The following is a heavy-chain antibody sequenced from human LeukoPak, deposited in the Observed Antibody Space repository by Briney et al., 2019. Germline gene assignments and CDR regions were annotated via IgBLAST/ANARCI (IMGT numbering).Heavy chain of an antibody. V-gene: IGHV3-9*01. Sequence: GGSLRLSCAASGFTFDDYAMHWVRQAPGKGLEWVSGISWNSGSIGYADSVKGRFTISRDNAKNSLYLQMNSLRAEDTAVYYCAREGGYFDWLYHYFDYWGQGTLVTVSS. J-gene: IGHJ4*02. D-gene: IGHD3-9*01. CDR1: GFTFDDYA. CDR2: ISWNSGSI. CDR3: AREGGYFDWLYHYFDY.